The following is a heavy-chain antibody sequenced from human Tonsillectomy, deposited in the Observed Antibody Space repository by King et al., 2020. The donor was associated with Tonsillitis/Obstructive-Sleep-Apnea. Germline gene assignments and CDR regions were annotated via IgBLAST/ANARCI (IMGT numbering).Heavy chain of an antibody. D-gene: IGHD2-2*01. CDR2: ISSSGSTI. Sequence: LVESGGGLVQPGGSLRLSCAASGFTFSSYEMNWVRQAPGKWLEWVSYISSSGSTIYYADSVKGRFTISRDNAKNSLYLQMNSLRAEDTAVYYCARSSELGYCSSTSCYGMDVWGQGTTVTVSS. J-gene: IGHJ6*02. CDR3: ARSSELGYCSSTSCYGMDV. CDR1: GFTFSSYE. V-gene: IGHV3-48*03.